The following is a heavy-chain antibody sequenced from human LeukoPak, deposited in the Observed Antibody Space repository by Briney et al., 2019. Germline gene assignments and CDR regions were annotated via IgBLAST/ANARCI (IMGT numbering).Heavy chain of an antibody. D-gene: IGHD6-6*01. CDR1: GFTFSSYS. CDR2: ISSSSSYI. CDR3: ARDLDSSSSNDWFDP. J-gene: IGHJ5*02. Sequence: PGGSLRLSCAASGFTFSSYSMNWVRQAPGKGLEWVSSISSSSSYIYYADSVKGRFTISRDNAKNSLYLQMNSLRAKDTAVYYCARDLDSSSSNDWFDPWGQGTLVTVSS. V-gene: IGHV3-21*01.